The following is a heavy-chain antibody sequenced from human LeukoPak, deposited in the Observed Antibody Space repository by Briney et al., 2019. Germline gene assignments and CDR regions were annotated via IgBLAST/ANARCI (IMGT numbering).Heavy chain of an antibody. V-gene: IGHV4-59*08. Sequence: SETLSLTCTVSGGSISSYYWSWIRQPPGKGLEWIGYIYYSGSTNYNPSLKSRVTISVDTSKNQFSLKLSSVTAADTAVYYCASIYYDSSGVQFDYWGQGTLVTVSS. J-gene: IGHJ4*02. CDR3: ASIYYDSSGVQFDY. CDR2: IYYSGST. CDR1: GGSISSYY. D-gene: IGHD3-22*01.